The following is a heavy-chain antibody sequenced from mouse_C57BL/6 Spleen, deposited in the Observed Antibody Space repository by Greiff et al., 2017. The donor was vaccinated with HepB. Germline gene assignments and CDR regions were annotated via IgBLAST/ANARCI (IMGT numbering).Heavy chain of an antibody. D-gene: IGHD1-1*01. CDR1: GYTFTSYW. Sequence: QVQLQQPGAELVKPGASVKLSCKASGYTFTSYWMHWVKQRPGQGLEWIGMIHPNSGSTNYNEKFKSKATLTVDKSSSTAYMQLSSRTSEDSAVYYCARWGTVVNDYWGQGTTLTVSS. CDR2: IHPNSGST. V-gene: IGHV1-64*01. J-gene: IGHJ2*01. CDR3: ARWGTVVNDY.